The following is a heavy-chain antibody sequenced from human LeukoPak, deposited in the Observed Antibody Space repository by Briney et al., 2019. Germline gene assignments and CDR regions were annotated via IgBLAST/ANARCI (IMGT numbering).Heavy chain of an antibody. CDR3: ARSGYSYGLGYYYYMDV. J-gene: IGHJ6*03. D-gene: IGHD5-18*01. V-gene: IGHV3-23*01. CDR1: GFTFNNYA. Sequence: GGSLRLSCAASGFTFNNYAMSWVRQAPGKGLEWVSAISGSDAGTYYADSVKGRFTISRDNSKNTLYLQMNSLRAEDTAVYYCARSGYSYGLGYYYYMDVWGKGTTATISS. CDR2: ISGSDAGT.